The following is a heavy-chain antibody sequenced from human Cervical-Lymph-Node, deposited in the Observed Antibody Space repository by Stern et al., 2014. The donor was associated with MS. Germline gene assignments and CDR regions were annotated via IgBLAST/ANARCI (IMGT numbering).Heavy chain of an antibody. CDR2: IYWDDDE. D-gene: IGHD6-13*01. V-gene: IGHV2-5*02. Sequence: QITLKASGPTLVKPTQTLTLTCTFSGFLLSTSGVGVGWLRQPPGKALEWLALIYWDDDERYSPSLQSRLTITKDTSKNQVVLTMTNVDPVDTATYYCACRRGIGWFDPWGQGTLVTVSS. CDR3: ACRRGIGWFDP. J-gene: IGHJ5*02. CDR1: GFLLSTSGVG.